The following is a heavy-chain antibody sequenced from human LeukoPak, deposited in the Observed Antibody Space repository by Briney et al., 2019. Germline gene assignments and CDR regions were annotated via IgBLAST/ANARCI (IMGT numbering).Heavy chain of an antibody. CDR2: INHSGST. CDR3: ASGGGSYSVG. V-gene: IGHV4-39*07. Sequence: SETLSLTCTVSGGSISSSTYSWSWIRQPPGKGLEWIGEINHSGSTNYNPSLKSRVTISVDTSKNQFSLKLSSVTAADTAVYYCASGGGSYSVGWGQGTLVTVSS. J-gene: IGHJ4*02. CDR1: GGSISSSTYS. D-gene: IGHD1-26*01.